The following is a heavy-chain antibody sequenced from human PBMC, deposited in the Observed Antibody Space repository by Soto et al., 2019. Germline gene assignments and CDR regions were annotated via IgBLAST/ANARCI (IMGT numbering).Heavy chain of an antibody. J-gene: IGHJ6*02. D-gene: IGHD3-3*01. V-gene: IGHV4-30-4*01. CDR3: ARGPVYDFWSGPIHYYGMDV. CDR2: IYYSGST. Sequence: SETLSLTCTVSGGTISSGYYYWSWIRQPPGKGLEWIGYIYYSGSTYYNPSLKSRVTISVDTSKNRFSLKLSSVTAADTAVYYCARGPVYDFWSGPIHYYGMDVWGQGTTVTVS. CDR1: GGTISSGYYY.